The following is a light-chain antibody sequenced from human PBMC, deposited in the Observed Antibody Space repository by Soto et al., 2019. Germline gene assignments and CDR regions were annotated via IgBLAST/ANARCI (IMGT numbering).Light chain of an antibody. CDR3: QQYDNSLTT. J-gene: IGKJ3*01. CDR2: GAS. V-gene: IGKV3-20*01. Sequence: LTQSPGILSLYPGERASLSCGANQSITSNYLAWYQQKPGQAPRLLIYGASRRATGIPDRFSGSGSGTDFTLTINRLEPEDFAVYYCQQYDNSLTTFCQGTILDIK. CDR1: QSITSNY.